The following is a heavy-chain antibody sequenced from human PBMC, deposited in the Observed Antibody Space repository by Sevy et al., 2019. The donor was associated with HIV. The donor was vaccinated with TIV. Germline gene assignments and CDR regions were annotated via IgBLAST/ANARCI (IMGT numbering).Heavy chain of an antibody. Sequence: ASVKVSCKVSGYTLTELSMHWVRQPPGKGLEWMGRFDPEDGETIYVQKFLGRLTMTEDTSTDTAYMDLSSLRSEDTAVYYCATEDITMIPYGLDVWGQGTTVTVSS. V-gene: IGHV1-24*01. CDR3: ATEDITMIPYGLDV. D-gene: IGHD3-22*01. J-gene: IGHJ6*02. CDR2: FDPEDGET. CDR1: GYTLTELS.